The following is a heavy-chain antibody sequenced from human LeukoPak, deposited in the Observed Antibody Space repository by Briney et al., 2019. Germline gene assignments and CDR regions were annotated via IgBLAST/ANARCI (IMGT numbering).Heavy chain of an antibody. CDR2: IENSGGT. V-gene: IGHV4-59*01. CDR3: ARGPQRGYSYGPNDAFDI. J-gene: IGHJ3*02. Sequence: KPSETLSLTCTVAGGSISSYYWSWIRQPPGKGLEWTGYIENSGGTRYNPSLKSRVTISVDSSKNQFSLKLSDVTAADTAVYYCARGPQRGYSYGPNDAFDIWGQGTMVTVSS. CDR1: GGSISSYY. D-gene: IGHD5-18*01.